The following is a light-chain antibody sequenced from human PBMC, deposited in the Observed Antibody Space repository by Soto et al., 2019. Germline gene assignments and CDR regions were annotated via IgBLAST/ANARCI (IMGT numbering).Light chain of an antibody. CDR1: SNDVGHFNY. Sequence: QSVLAQPASVSGSPGQSITISCTGTSNDVGHFNYVSWFQQHPGKAPKLLIFDVSNWPSGVSDRFSGSKSGNTASLTISGLQPEDEADYYCTSFTPSNTFVXGSGTKVTVL. CDR3: TSFTPSNTFV. V-gene: IGLV2-14*03. J-gene: IGLJ1*01. CDR2: DVS.